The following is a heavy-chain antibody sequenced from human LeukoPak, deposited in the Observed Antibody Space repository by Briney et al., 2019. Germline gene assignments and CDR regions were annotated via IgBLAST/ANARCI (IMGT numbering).Heavy chain of an antibody. CDR3: ARFPLGQWLGFDY. CDR2: INPNSGGT. CDR1: GYTFTDYY. J-gene: IGHJ4*02. V-gene: IGHV1-2*02. D-gene: IGHD6-19*01. Sequence: ASVTVSCKASGYTFTDYYMHWVRQAPGKGLEWMGWINPNSGGTNYAQKFQGRVTMTRDTSISTAYMELSRLRSDDTAVYYCARFPLGQWLGFDYWGQGTLVTVSS.